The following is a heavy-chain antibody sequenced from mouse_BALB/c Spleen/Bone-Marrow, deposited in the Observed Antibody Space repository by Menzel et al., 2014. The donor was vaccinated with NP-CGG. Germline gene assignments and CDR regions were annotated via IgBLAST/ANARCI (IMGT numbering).Heavy chain of an antibody. J-gene: IGHJ3*01. V-gene: IGHV2-2*02. CDR1: GFSLTKHG. Sequence: QVQLKESGPGLVQPSQSLSITCTVSGFSLTKHGVHWIRQSPGKGLEWLGVIWGGGSTDYNAAFISRPSISKDNSKSQVVFKMNSLEVNDRAMYYCARGNYGAWFTHWGQGTLVTVSA. CDR2: IWGGGST. D-gene: IGHD2-1*01. CDR3: ARGNYGAWFTH.